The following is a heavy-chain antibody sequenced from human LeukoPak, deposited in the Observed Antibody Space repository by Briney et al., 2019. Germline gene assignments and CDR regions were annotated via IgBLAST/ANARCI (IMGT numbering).Heavy chain of an antibody. CDR3: ARDVPHNWFDT. CDR2: INSDGGGA. J-gene: IGHJ5*02. CDR1: GIPFGNNW. Sequence: GGSLRLSCAASGIPFGNNWMHWVRQGPGKGLVWISRINSDGGGAIYADSVKGRFTVSRDNAKNTLYLQMNSLRAEDTAVYYCARDVPHNWFDTWGQGTLVTVSS. V-gene: IGHV3-74*01.